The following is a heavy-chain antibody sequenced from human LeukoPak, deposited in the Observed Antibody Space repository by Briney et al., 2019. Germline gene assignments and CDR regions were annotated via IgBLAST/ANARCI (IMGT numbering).Heavy chain of an antibody. D-gene: IGHD2-2*01. CDR1: GFTFSSYA. CDR2: ISDSGGST. V-gene: IGHV3-23*01. CDR3: AKAGCSSTSCGPDYYYYYGMDV. J-gene: IGHJ6*02. Sequence: GGSLRLSCAASGFTFSSYAMSWVRQAPGKGLEWVAAISDSGGSTYYADSVKGRLTISRDNSKNTLYLQMNSLRAEDTAVYYCAKAGCSSTSCGPDYYYYYGMDVWGQGTTVTVSS.